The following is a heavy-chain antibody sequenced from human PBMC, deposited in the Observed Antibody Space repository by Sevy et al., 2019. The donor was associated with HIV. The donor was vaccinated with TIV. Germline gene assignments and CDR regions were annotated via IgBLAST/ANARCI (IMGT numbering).Heavy chain of an antibody. CDR2: INPSGGST. Sequence: ASVKVYCKASGYTFTNYYIHWVRQAPGEGLEWMGVINPSGGSTSNAQKFQGRVAMTRDTSTSTVYMELSSLRSEDTAVYYCARVYYYDYSGPGYWGQGTLVTVSS. CDR1: GYTFTNYY. J-gene: IGHJ4*02. D-gene: IGHD3-22*01. CDR3: ARVYYYDYSGPGY. V-gene: IGHV1-46*01.